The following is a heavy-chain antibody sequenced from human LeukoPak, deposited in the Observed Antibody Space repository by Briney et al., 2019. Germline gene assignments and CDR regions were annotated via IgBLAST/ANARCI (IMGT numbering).Heavy chain of an antibody. D-gene: IGHD6-6*01. CDR1: GFTFDDYG. J-gene: IGHJ4*02. CDR2: VYYDGRNK. CDR3: VKDQGQVYGYFDS. V-gene: IGHV3-30*02. Sequence: GGSLRLSCAASGFTFDDYGMHWVRQAPGKGLAWVAFVYYDGRNKFYAASVKGRFTISRDNSRNSLYIQMNSLRTEDSAVYYCVKDQGQVYGYFDSWGQGTLVTVSS.